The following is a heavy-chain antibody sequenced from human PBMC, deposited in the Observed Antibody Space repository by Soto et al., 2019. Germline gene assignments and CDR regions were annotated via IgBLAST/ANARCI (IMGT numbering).Heavy chain of an antibody. Sequence: EERLVESGGGSVRPGESLRLSCAASGFSFSGAWMSWIRQAPGKGPEWVGRLKSKASGGTADYAAPVTGRFTISRDDSKNTLYLHMNSLKTEDTAVYFCTAGGDIWSQGKMVTVSS. D-gene: IGHD3-16*01. CDR2: LKSKASGGTA. CDR3: TAGGDI. J-gene: IGHJ3*02. V-gene: IGHV3-15*01. CDR1: GFSFSGAW.